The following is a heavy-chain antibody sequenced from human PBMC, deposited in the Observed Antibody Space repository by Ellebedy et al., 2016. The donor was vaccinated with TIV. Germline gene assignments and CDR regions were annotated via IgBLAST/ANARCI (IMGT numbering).Heavy chain of an antibody. V-gene: IGHV3-30*04. Sequence: PGGSLRLSCEASGFTFSNYAMQWVRQAPGKGLEWVAVVSKDGSVEFYADSVKGRFTISRDDSKNTLYLQMSSLRVDDTALYYCAREGYTGGSIGDLDYWGQGTLVTVSS. CDR2: VSKDGSVE. CDR1: GFTFSNYA. CDR3: AREGYTGGSIGDLDY. J-gene: IGHJ4*02. D-gene: IGHD2-8*02.